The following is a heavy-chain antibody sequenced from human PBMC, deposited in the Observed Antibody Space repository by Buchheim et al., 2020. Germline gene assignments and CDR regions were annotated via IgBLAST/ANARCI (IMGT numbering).Heavy chain of an antibody. CDR1: GFSFNAYW. J-gene: IGHJ4*02. V-gene: IGHV3-7*01. D-gene: IGHD2/OR15-2a*01. CDR2: IHQDGNER. CDR3: GRYFSPDY. Sequence: EVQLVESGGGLVQPGGSLRLSCATSGFSFNAYWMNWVRQAPGKGLEWVASIHQDGNERYYVDSVKGRFVISRDNAKNSLYLQMNSLRAEDTALYYCGRYFSPDYWGQGTL.